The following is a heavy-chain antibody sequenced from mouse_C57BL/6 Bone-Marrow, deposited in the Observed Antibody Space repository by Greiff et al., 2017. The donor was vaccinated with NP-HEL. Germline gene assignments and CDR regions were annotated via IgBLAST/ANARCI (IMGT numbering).Heavy chain of an antibody. CDR1: GYTFTDYY. V-gene: IGHV1-76*01. D-gene: IGHD2-4*01. Sequence: QVHVKQSGAELVRPGASVQLSCKASGYTFTDYYINWVKQRPGQGLEWIARIYPGSGITYYNEKFKGKATLTAEKSSSTAYMQLSSLTSEDSAVYFCARPSIYYDYDDWYFDVWGTGTTVTVSS. CDR2: IYPGSGIT. CDR3: ARPSIYYDYDDWYFDV. J-gene: IGHJ1*03.